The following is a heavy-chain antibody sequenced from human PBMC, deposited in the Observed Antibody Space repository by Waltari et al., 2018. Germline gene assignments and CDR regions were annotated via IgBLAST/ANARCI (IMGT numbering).Heavy chain of an antibody. CDR2: INPNSGGT. Sequence: QVQLVQSGAEVKKPGASVKVPCKASGYTFTGYYMHWVRQPPGQGLEWMGWINPNSGGTNYAQKFQGRVTMTRDTSISTAYMELSRLRSDDTAVYYCARDFHSGSYWGYYFDYWGQGTLVTVSS. CDR1: GYTFTGYY. J-gene: IGHJ4*02. V-gene: IGHV1-2*02. CDR3: ARDFHSGSYWGYYFDY. D-gene: IGHD1-26*01.